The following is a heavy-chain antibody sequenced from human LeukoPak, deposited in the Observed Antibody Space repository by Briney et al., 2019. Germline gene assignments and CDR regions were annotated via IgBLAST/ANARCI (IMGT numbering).Heavy chain of an antibody. J-gene: IGHJ4*02. D-gene: IGHD1-1*01. CDR3: ARGPRKYNWNHATGLDY. CDR2: IYYSGST. Sequence: PSETLSLTCTVSGGSISSGGYYWSWIRQHPGKGLEWIGYIYYSGSTYYNPSLKSRVTISVDTSKNQFSLKLSSVTAADTAVYYCARGPRKYNWNHATGLDYWGQGTLVTVSS. V-gene: IGHV4-31*03. CDR1: GGSISSGGYY.